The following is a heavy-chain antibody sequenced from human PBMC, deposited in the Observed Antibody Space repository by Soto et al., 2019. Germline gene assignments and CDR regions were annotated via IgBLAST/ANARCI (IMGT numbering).Heavy chain of an antibody. CDR1: GGSISSYY. V-gene: IGHV4-59*01. J-gene: IGHJ5*02. Sequence: SETLSLTCXVSGGSISSYYWSWIRQPPGKGLEWIGYIYYTGSTSYNPSLKSRVTISVDTSKNQFSLKLSSVAAADTAVYYCVKGGSSKFDPWGQGTLVTVSS. D-gene: IGHD1-26*01. CDR3: VKGGSSKFDP. CDR2: IYYTGST.